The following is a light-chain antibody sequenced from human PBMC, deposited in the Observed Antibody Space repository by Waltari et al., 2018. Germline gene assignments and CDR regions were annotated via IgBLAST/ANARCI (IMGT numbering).Light chain of an antibody. J-gene: IGKJ4*01. CDR3: QQRSIWPPLT. Sequence: EIVLTQSPATLSLSPGERATLSCRASQGVRTYLAWYQQKPGQAPRLLISDASNRATGIPARFSGSGSGTDFALTISRLEPEDFAVYYCQQRSIWPPLTFGGGTKVEIK. CDR1: QGVRTY. V-gene: IGKV3-11*01. CDR2: DAS.